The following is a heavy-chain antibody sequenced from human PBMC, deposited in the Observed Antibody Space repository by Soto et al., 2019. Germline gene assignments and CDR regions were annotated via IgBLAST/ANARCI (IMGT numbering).Heavy chain of an antibody. D-gene: IGHD1-1*01. CDR1: GFTFSSYG. V-gene: IGHV3-30*18. CDR2: ISYDGSNK. Sequence: GGSLRLSCAASGFTFSSYGMHWVRQAPGKGLEWVAVISYDGSNKYYADSVKGRFTISRDNSKNTLYLQMNSLRAEDTAVYYCAKDSELEPPYYYFDYWGQGTLVTVSS. J-gene: IGHJ4*02. CDR3: AKDSELEPPYYYFDY.